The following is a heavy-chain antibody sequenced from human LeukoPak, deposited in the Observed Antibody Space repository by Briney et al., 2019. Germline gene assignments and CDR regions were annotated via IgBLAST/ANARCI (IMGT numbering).Heavy chain of an antibody. CDR2: INSDGTIT. J-gene: IGHJ3*02. CDR3: ARDRAAADAFDI. V-gene: IGHV3-74*01. CDR1: EFTFSRYW. D-gene: IGHD6-13*01. Sequence: GGSLRLSCAASEFTFSRYWMQWVRQAPGKGLVCVSRINSDGTITNYADSVKGRFTISRDNAKNSLYLQMNSLRAEDTAVYYCARDRAAADAFDIWGQGTMVTVSS.